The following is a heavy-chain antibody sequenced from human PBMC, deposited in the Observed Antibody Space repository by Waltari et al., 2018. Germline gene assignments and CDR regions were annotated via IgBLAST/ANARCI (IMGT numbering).Heavy chain of an antibody. CDR3: ATALGDSISASRPFEI. Sequence: EVRLLQSGAEVKKPGTTLKISCRLSGYTLSNYYIHWIQQAPGKGRQWMGLVDPEDGQTIEAEALQGRSSMTADASTETVYMELTSLTSDDSAVYYCATALGDSISASRPFEIWGQGTVITVSS. D-gene: IGHD3-3*02. CDR1: GYTLSNYY. CDR2: VDPEDGQT. J-gene: IGHJ3*02. V-gene: IGHV1-69-2*01.